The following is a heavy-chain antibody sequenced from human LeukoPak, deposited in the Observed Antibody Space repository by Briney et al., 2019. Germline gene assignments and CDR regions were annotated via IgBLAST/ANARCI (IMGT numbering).Heavy chain of an antibody. CDR2: IYYSGST. CDR3: ARELGSGIDY. V-gene: IGHV4-59*01. D-gene: IGHD6-19*01. CDR1: GGSFSGYY. J-gene: IGHJ4*02. Sequence: KPSETLSLTCAVYGGSFSGYYWSWIRQPPGKGLEWIGYIYYSGSTNYNPSLKSRVTISVDTSKNQFSLKLSSVTAADTAVYYCARELGSGIDYWGQGTLVTVSS.